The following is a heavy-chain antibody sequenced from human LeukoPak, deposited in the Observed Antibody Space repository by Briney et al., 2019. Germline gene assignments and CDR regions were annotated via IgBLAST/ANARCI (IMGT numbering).Heavy chain of an antibody. V-gene: IGHV4-39*01. CDR2: FYYSGST. Sequence: SQTLSLTCTVSGGSISSSSYYWGWIRQPPGKGLHWMGSFYYSGSTYYNPSLKSRVTISVDTSENQFSLKLSSVTAADTAVYYCARHFDNGDYKKTFDIWGQGTMVTVSS. D-gene: IGHD4-17*01. CDR1: GGSISSSSYY. J-gene: IGHJ3*02. CDR3: ARHFDNGDYKKTFDI.